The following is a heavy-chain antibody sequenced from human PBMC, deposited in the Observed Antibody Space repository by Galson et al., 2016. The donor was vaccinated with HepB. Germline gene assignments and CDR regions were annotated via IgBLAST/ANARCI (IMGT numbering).Heavy chain of an antibody. D-gene: IGHD3-10*01. V-gene: IGHV3-33*01. CDR1: GFTFSSYG. CDR2: IWYDGSDK. J-gene: IGHJ4*02. CDR3: ARAVPDIYASGSYPDY. Sequence: SLRLSCAASGFTFSSYGMHWVRQAPGKGLEWVAVIWYDGSDKYCADSVKGRFTISRDNAKNSLHLQMNNLRVEDTAVYYCARAVPDIYASGSYPDYWGQGTLVTVSS.